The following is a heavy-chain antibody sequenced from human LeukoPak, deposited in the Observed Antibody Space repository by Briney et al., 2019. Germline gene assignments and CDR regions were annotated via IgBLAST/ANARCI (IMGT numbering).Heavy chain of an antibody. CDR1: GFTFSSYA. CDR3: ARVPPPYYYDSSGYVGY. V-gene: IGHV3-21*01. J-gene: IGHJ4*02. D-gene: IGHD3-22*01. CDR2: ISSSSSYI. Sequence: GSLRLSCAASGFTFSSYAMSWVRQAPGKGLEWVSSISSSSSYIYYADSVKGRFTISRDNAKNSLYLQMNSLRAEDTAVYYCARVPPPYYYDSSGYVGYWGQGTLVTVPS.